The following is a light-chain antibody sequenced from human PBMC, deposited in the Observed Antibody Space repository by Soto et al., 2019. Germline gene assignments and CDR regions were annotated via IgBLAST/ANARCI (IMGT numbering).Light chain of an antibody. CDR3: MQGTHWPWT. J-gene: IGKJ1*01. CDR2: KVS. CDR1: QSPVYSDGNTY. Sequence: TQCRVSRRVTLELSASVSSMTSQSPVYSDGNTYLSWFQQRPGQSPRRLIYKVSTRDSGVPDRFSGSGSGTDFTLKISRVEAEDVGVYYCMQGTHWPWTFGQGTKVDIK. V-gene: IGKV2-30*01.